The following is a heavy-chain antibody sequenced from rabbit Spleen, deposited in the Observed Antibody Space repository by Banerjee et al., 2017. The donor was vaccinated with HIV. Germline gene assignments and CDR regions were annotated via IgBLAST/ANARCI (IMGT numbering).Heavy chain of an antibody. CDR1: GVSLHDKDV. D-gene: IGHD1-1*01. J-gene: IGHJ6*01. CDR2: INIVTGKS. V-gene: IGHV1S45*01. CDR3: ARDTSSSFSSYGMDL. Sequence: EQLEESGGGLVQPEGSLTLTCKASGVSLHDKDVMCWVCQAPVKGLEWIACINIVTGKSVYARWAKGRFTMSRTSSTTVTLQMTSLTAADTATYFCARDTSSSFSSYGMDLWVQGTLVTV.